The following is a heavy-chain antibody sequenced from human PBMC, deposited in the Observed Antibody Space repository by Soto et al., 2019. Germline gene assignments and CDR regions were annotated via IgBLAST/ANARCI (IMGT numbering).Heavy chain of an antibody. Sequence: QVQLVQSGGEVKKPGASVKVSCKASGYTFSSYGINWVRQAPGQGLEWLGWISPYDGNTKYAQILQGRVSMTTDTSKKTAYMGVRSLRSDDTAVYYCARGGYYDSSGSRNYHYYGMNVWGQGTTVTVSS. CDR1: GYTFSSYG. J-gene: IGHJ6*02. CDR3: ARGGYYDSSGSRNYHYYGMNV. V-gene: IGHV1-18*01. D-gene: IGHD3-22*01. CDR2: ISPYDGNT.